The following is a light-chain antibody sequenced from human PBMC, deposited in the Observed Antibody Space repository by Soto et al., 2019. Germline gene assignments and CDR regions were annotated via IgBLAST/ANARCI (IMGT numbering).Light chain of an antibody. CDR3: QKYNSAPRT. CDR1: QDINNY. J-gene: IGKJ1*01. V-gene: IGKV1-27*01. CDR2: AAS. Sequence: DIQMTQSPSSLSASLGDRVTITCRASQDINNYLAGYPVQTGKCPKLLSYAASTLQSGGPSRFSGSGSGTDFTLNISSLQPEDVATYFCQKYNSAPRTFGQGTRVEI.